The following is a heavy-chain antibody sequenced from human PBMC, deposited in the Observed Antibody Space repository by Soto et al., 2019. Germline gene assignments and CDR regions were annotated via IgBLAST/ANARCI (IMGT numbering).Heavy chain of an antibody. CDR2: IYYSGST. D-gene: IGHD4-17*01. CDR3: ARRTVTTNYYYGMDV. Sequence: SETLSLTCTVSGGSISSYYWTWIRQPPGKGLEWIGYIYYSGSTYYNPSLKSRVTISVDTSKNQFSLRLNSVTAADTAVYYCARRTVTTNYYYGMDVWGQGTTVTVSS. V-gene: IGHV4-59*01. CDR1: GGSISSYY. J-gene: IGHJ6*02.